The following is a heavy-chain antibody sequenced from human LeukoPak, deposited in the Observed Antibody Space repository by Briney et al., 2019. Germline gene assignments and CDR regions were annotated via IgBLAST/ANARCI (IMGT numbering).Heavy chain of an antibody. V-gene: IGHV3-23*01. Sequence: GGSLRPSCAASGFTFSSYAMSWVRQAPGKGLEWVSAISGSGGSTYYADSVKGRFTISRDNSKNTLYLQMNSLRAEDTAVYYCAKDHWYYYGSGSYYVDYWGQGTLVTVSS. CDR3: AKDHWYYYGSGSYYVDY. CDR1: GFTFSSYA. D-gene: IGHD3-10*01. CDR2: ISGSGGST. J-gene: IGHJ4*02.